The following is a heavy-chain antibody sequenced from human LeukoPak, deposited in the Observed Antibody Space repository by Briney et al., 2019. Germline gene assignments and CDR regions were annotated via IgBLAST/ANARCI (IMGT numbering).Heavy chain of an antibody. CDR1: GYTFTGYY. Sequence: GASVKVSCKASGYTFTGYYMHWVRQAPGQGLEWMGWINPNSGGTNYAQSFQGRVTMTRDTSISTAYMELSRLTSDDTAVYYCARDTELAVSGTFALHPKFDYWGQGTLVTVSS. CDR2: INPNSGGT. D-gene: IGHD6-19*01. V-gene: IGHV1-2*02. CDR3: ARDTELAVSGTFALHPKFDY. J-gene: IGHJ4*02.